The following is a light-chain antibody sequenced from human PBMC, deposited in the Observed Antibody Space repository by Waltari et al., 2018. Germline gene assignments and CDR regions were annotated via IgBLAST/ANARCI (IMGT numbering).Light chain of an antibody. CDR1: SSDVGGYNY. Sequence: QSALTQPASVSGSPGQSITLSCTGTSSDVGGYNYVSWYQQHPGKAPKLIIYEVSNRPSALSKRFSGSKSGNTASLTISGLQAEDEADYYCSSYTTSSTVVFGGGTKLTVL. V-gene: IGLV2-14*01. CDR2: EVS. J-gene: IGLJ3*02. CDR3: SSYTTSSTVV.